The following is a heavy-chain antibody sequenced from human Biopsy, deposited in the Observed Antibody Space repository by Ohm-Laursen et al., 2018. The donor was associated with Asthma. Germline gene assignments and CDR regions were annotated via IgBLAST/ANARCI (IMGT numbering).Heavy chain of an antibody. CDR3: ARAVDYSHYYGIDV. CDR1: GYTFNSAG. J-gene: IGHJ6*02. Sequence: SSVKVSCNTSGYTFNSAGITWVRQAPGQGLEWMGWISVYNGNTKVAQRLQDRVTMITDTSTGTAYMELRSLRSDDTAVYFCARAVDYSHYYGIDVWGQGTTVTVS. D-gene: IGHD3-10*01. CDR2: ISVYNGNT. V-gene: IGHV1-18*01.